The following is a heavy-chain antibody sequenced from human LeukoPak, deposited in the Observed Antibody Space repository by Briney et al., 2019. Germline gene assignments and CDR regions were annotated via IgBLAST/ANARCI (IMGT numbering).Heavy chain of an antibody. CDR3: ARLTHGEKFEY. CDR2: ISSSSSTI. J-gene: IGHJ4*02. CDR1: GFTFSSYS. Sequence: GGSLRLSCAASGFTFSSYSMNWVRQAPGKGLEWVSYISSSSSTIYYADSVKGRFTISRDNAKNSLYLQMNSLRAEDTAVYYCARLTHGEKFEYWGQGTLVTVSS. V-gene: IGHV3-48*01.